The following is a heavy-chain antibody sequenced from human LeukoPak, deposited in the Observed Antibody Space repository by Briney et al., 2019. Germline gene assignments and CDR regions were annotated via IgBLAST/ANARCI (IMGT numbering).Heavy chain of an antibody. J-gene: IGHJ4*02. V-gene: IGHV3-30*04. Sequence: GGSLRLSCAASGFTFSSYAMHWVRQAPGKGLEWVAVISYDGSNKYYADSVKGRFTISRDNSKNTLYLQMNSLRAEDTAVYYCAKIPTGTMIVVDYFDYWGQGTLVTVSS. CDR2: ISYDGSNK. CDR3: AKIPTGTMIVVDYFDY. D-gene: IGHD3-22*01. CDR1: GFTFSSYA.